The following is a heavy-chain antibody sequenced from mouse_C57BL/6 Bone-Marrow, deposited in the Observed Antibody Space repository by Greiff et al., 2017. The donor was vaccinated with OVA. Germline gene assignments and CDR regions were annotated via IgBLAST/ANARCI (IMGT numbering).Heavy chain of an antibody. CDR3: ARPGCAMDY. D-gene: IGHD3-3*01. V-gene: IGHV1-54*01. CDR1: GYAFTNYL. Sequence: QVQLQQSGAELVRPGPSVKVSCKASGYAFTNYLIEWVKQRPGQGLEWIGVINPGSGGTNYNEKFKGKATLTADKSSSTAYMQLSSLTSEDSAVYFCARPGCAMDYWGQGTSVTVSS. CDR2: INPGSGGT. J-gene: IGHJ4*01.